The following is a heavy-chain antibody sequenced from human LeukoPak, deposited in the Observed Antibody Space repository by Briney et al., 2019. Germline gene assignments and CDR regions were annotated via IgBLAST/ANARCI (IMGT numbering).Heavy chain of an antibody. CDR2: INHSGST. V-gene: IGHV4-34*01. D-gene: IGHD3-22*01. J-gene: IGHJ3*02. CDR1: GGSFSDYY. Sequence: PSETLSLTCAVYGGSFSDYYWSWIRQPPGKGLEWIGEINHSGSTNYNPSLKSRVTISVDTSKNQFSLKLSSVTAADTAVYYCARGARYYYDSSGYYYANTNPRDAFDIWGQGSVVTVSS. CDR3: ARGARYYYDSSGYYYANTNPRDAFDI.